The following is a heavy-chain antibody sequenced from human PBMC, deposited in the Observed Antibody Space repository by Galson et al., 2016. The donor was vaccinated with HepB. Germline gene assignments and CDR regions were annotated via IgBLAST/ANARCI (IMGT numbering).Heavy chain of an antibody. V-gene: IGHV3-74*01. CDR1: GFTVSNHW. D-gene: IGHD1-26*01. CDR2: IHSDGSIT. Sequence: SLRLSCAASGFTVSNHWMHWVRQAPGKGLMWVSRIHSDGSITNYADSVKGRFTISTDNAKNTVYLQMNSLRAEDTAVYYCARHIGGRGYFGYWGQGTLVTVSS. CDR3: ARHIGGRGYFGY. J-gene: IGHJ4*02.